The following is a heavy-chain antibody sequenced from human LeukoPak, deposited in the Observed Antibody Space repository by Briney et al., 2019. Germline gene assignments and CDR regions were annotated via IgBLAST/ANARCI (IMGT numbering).Heavy chain of an antibody. V-gene: IGHV3-48*03. CDR1: GFTFSSYE. CDR2: ISSSGSTI. CDR3: AREPRRAMGVTFFDY. Sequence: GGSLRLSCAAPGFTFSSYEMNWVRQAPGKGLEWVSYISSSGSTIYYADSVKGRFTISRDNAKNSLYLQMNSLRAEDTAVYYCAREPRRAMGVTFFDYWGQGTLVTVSS. D-gene: IGHD5-18*01. J-gene: IGHJ4*02.